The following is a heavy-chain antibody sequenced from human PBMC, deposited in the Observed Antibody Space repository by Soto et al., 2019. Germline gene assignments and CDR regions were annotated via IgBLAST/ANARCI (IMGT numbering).Heavy chain of an antibody. CDR2: IIPIFGTA. CDR1: GGTFSSYA. Sequence: QVQLVQSGAEVKKPGSSVKVSCKASGGTFSSYAISWVRQAPGQGLESMGGIIPIFGTANYAQKFQGRVTITADESTSTAYMELSSLRSEDTAVYYCARARSARPNYYYGMDVWGQGTTVTVSS. D-gene: IGHD6-6*01. J-gene: IGHJ6*02. CDR3: ARARSARPNYYYGMDV. V-gene: IGHV1-69*12.